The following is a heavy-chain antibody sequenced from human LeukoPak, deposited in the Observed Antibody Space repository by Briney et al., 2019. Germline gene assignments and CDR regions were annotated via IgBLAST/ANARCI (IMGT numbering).Heavy chain of an antibody. Sequence: GGSLRLSCVASGFTFSNYWMSWVRQAPGKGLEWVANIKQDGSGKYYVDSVKGRFTISRDNAKNSLYLQMNSLRAEDTAVYYCARLESQVFDYWGQGTLVTVSS. V-gene: IGHV3-7*01. J-gene: IGHJ4*02. D-gene: IGHD1-1*01. CDR2: IKQDGSGK. CDR1: GFTFSNYW. CDR3: ARLESQVFDY.